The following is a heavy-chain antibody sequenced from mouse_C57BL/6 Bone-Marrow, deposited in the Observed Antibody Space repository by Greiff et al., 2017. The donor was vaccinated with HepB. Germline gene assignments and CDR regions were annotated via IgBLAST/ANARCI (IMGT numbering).Heavy chain of an antibody. J-gene: IGHJ3*01. Sequence: EVQRVESEGGLVQPGSSMKLSCTASGFTFSDYYMAWVRQVPEKGLEWVANINYDGSSTYYLDSLKSRFIISRDNAKNILYLQMSSLKSEDTATYYCAGGGNYLWFAYWGQGTLVTVSA. V-gene: IGHV5-16*01. CDR1: GFTFSDYY. CDR2: INYDGSST. CDR3: AGGGNYLWFAY. D-gene: IGHD2-1*01.